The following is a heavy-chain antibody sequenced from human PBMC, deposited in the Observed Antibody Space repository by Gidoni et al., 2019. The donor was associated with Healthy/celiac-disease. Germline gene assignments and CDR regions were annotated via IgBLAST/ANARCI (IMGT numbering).Heavy chain of an antibody. D-gene: IGHD6-19*01. J-gene: IGHJ3*02. CDR2: MSGSGGST. Sequence: EVQLLESGGGLVKPGGSLRLPCAASGFTFSSYAMSWVRQAPGEGMEWVSAMSGSGGSTYSADSVKGRFTISRDNSKNTLYLQMNSLRVEDTAVYYCAKAQWLDAFDIWGQGTMVTVSS. CDR3: AKAQWLDAFDI. V-gene: IGHV3-23*01. CDR1: GFTFSSYA.